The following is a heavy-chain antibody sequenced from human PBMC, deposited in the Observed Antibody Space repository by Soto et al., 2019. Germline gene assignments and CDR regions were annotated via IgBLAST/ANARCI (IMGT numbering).Heavy chain of an antibody. D-gene: IGHD2-15*01. CDR1: GGTFSSYA. CDR2: IIPIFGTA. V-gene: IGHV1-69*13. CDR3: ARLRYCSGGSCSYHDY. J-gene: IGHJ4*02. Sequence: SVKVSCKASGGTFSSYAISWVRQAPGQGLEWMGGIIPIFGTANYAQKFQGRVTITADESTSTAYMELSSLRSEDTAVYYCARLRYCSGGSCSYHDYCGQRTLVTVSS.